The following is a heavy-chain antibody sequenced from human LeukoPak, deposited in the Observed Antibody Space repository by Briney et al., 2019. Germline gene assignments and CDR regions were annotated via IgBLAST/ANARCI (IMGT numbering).Heavy chain of an antibody. J-gene: IGHJ4*02. Sequence: GGSLRLSCAASGFTFSSYAMSWVRQAPGKGLEWVSAISGSGGSTYYADSVKGRFTISRDNSKNTLYLQMNSLRAEDTAVYYCARLSGYDYYFDYWGQGTLVTVSP. CDR1: GFTFSSYA. CDR2: ISGSGGST. D-gene: IGHD5-12*01. V-gene: IGHV3-23*01. CDR3: ARLSGYDYYFDY.